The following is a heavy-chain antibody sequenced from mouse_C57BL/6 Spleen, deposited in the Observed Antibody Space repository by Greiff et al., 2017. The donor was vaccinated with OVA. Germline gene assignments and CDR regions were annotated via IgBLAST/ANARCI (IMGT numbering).Heavy chain of an antibody. J-gene: IGHJ2*01. V-gene: IGHV1-26*01. CDR1: GYTFTDYY. CDR3: ARNYYYFDY. CDR2: INPNNGGT. Sequence: EVQLQQSGPELVKPGASVKISCKASGYTFTDYYMNWVKQSHGQSLEWIGDINPNNGGTSYNQKFKGKATLTVDKSSSTAYMELRSLTSEDSAVYYCARNYYYFDYWGQGTTLTVSS. D-gene: IGHD1-1*01.